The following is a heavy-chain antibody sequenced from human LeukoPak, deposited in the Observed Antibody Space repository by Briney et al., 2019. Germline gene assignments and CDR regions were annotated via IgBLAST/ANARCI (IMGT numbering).Heavy chain of an antibody. CDR3: ARADRLGAALLASFDY. J-gene: IGHJ4*02. D-gene: IGHD3-16*01. Sequence: GGSLRLSCAASGFTFNSCSMNWVRQAPGKGLEWVSSISGSNSYIYYADSMKGRFTISRDNAKNSLYLQMNSLRAEDTAVYYCARADRLGAALLASFDYWGQGTLVTVSS. V-gene: IGHV3-21*01. CDR1: GFTFNSCS. CDR2: ISGSNSYI.